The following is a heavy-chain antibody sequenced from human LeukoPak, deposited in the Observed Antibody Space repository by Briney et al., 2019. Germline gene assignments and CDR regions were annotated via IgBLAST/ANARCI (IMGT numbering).Heavy chain of an antibody. CDR1: GYTFTDYY. D-gene: IGHD3-3*02. Sequence: ASVKVSCKASGYTFTDYYIHWVRQAPGQGLEWMGIINPSGGSTSYAQKFQGRVTMTRDTSTSTVYMELSSLRSEDTAVYYCARTIFGVVSNGNWFDPWGQGTLVTVSS. CDR3: ARTIFGVVSNGNWFDP. J-gene: IGHJ5*02. CDR2: INPSGGST. V-gene: IGHV1-46*01.